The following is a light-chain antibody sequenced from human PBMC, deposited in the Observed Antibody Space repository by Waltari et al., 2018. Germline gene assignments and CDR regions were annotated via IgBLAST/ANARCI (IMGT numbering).Light chain of an antibody. CDR3: CSYAGSYTLYV. V-gene: IGLV2-11*01. J-gene: IGLJ1*01. CDR1: SSDVGGYNY. CDR2: DVP. Sequence: QSALTQPRSVSGSPGQSVPIPCTRTSSDVGGYNYLSWYQPHPCKAPKLMIYDVPKRPSGVPDRFSASKSGNTASLTIAGLQAEDEADYYCCSYAGSYTLYVFGTGTKVTVL.